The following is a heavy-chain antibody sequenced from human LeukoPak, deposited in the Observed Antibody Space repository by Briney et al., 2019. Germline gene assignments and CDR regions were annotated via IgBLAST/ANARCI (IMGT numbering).Heavy chain of an antibody. CDR1: GYILTEVA. V-gene: IGHV1-24*01. J-gene: IGHJ4*02. CDR2: FDPEYGEDGET. CDR3: AMTDRYAGRPFDY. D-gene: IGHD5-12*01. Sequence: GASVKVSCKVSGYILTEVAINWVRQAPGKGLEWIEGFDPEYGEDGETLFAQKFQGRVTMTEDASTDTAYMVLSSLRSEDTAVYYCAMTDRYAGRPFDYWGQGALVTVSS.